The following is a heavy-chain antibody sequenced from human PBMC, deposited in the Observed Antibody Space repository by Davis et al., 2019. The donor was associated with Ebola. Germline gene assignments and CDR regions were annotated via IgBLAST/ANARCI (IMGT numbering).Heavy chain of an antibody. CDR1: GFTFSSYW. CDR2: INHSGST. CDR3: ARNRFFGVVTIYYYGMDV. V-gene: IGHV4-34*01. D-gene: IGHD3-3*01. J-gene: IGHJ6*02. Sequence: ESLKISCAASGFTFSSYWMSWIRQPPGKGLEWIGEINHSGSTNYNPSLKSRVTISVDTSKNQFSLKLSSVTAADTAVYYCARNRFFGVVTIYYYGMDVWGQGTTVTVSS.